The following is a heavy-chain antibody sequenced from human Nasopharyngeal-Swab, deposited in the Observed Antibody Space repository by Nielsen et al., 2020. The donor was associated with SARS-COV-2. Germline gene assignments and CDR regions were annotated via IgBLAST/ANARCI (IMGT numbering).Heavy chain of an antibody. CDR1: GYTFTSYG. CDR2: ISAYNGNT. D-gene: IGHD3-3*01. CDR3: ATALTIFGADHYYYYYGMDV. J-gene: IGHJ6*02. Sequence: ASVKVSCKASGYTFTSYGISWVRQAPGQGLEWMGWISAYNGNTNYAQKFQGRVTMTEDTSTDTAYMELSSLRSEDTAVYYCATALTIFGADHYYYYYGMDVWGQGTTVTVSS. V-gene: IGHV1-18*01.